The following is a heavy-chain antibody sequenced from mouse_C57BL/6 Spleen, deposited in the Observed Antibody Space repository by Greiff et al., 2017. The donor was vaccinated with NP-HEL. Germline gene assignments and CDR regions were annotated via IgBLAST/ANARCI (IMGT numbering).Heavy chain of an antibody. V-gene: IGHV2-5*01. CDR3: AKNLHYYGSSYAMDY. J-gene: IGHJ4*01. CDR1: GFSLTSFG. Sequence: QVQLKESGPGLVQPSQSLSITCTVSGFSLTSFGVHWVRQSPGKGLEWLGVIWRGGSTDYNAAFMSRLSITKDNSKSQVFFKMNSLQADDTAIYYCAKNLHYYGSSYAMDYWGQGTSVTVSS. CDR2: IWRGGST. D-gene: IGHD1-1*01.